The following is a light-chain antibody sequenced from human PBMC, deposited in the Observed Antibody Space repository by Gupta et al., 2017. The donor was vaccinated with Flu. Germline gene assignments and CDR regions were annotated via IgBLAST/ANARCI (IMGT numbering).Light chain of an antibody. V-gene: IGKV3-20*01. CDR3: QQFVRSPLT. Sequence: EIVLTQSPGTLSLSPGERATLSCRASRTLINNYLAWYQQKPGQAPRLLISVASTRATGIPDRFSGSGSGTDFTLTISRLEPEDFAVYYCQQFVRSPLTFGGGTKVEIK. CDR1: RTLINNY. J-gene: IGKJ4*01. CDR2: VAS.